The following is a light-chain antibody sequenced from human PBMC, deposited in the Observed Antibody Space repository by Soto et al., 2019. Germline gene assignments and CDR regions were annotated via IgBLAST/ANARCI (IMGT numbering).Light chain of an antibody. Sequence: DIQFTHSPSFLPAPQGDRVTITCRASQGISSYLAWYQQKPGKAPKLLIYGASTLQSGVPSRFSGSGSGTEFTLTISSLQPDDFATYYCQQYNSYSGTFGQGTKVDIK. J-gene: IGKJ1*01. CDR2: GAS. CDR1: QGISSY. CDR3: QQYNSYSGT. V-gene: IGKV1-9*01.